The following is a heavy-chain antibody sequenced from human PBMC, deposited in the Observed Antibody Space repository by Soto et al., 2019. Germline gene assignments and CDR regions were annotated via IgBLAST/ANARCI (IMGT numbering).Heavy chain of an antibody. Sequence: SATLSLTWTFSGGSISSCCYYWSWIRQHAGKGLEWIGYIYYSGSTYYNPSLKSRVTISVDTSKNQFSLKLSSVTAADTAVYYCARGAHYYGSGSHFDYWGQGTLVTVSS. D-gene: IGHD3-10*01. CDR3: ARGAHYYGSGSHFDY. CDR1: GGSISSCCYY. V-gene: IGHV4-31*02. CDR2: IYYSGST. J-gene: IGHJ4*02.